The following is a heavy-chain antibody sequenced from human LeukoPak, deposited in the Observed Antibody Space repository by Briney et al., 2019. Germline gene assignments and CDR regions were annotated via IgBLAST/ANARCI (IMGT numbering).Heavy chain of an antibody. J-gene: IGHJ5*02. Sequence: PGGSLRLSCAASGFTFSSYGMSWVRQAPGKGLEWVSGISGSGGSTYYAESVKGRFTISRDNSKNTLYLQMNSLRAEDTAVYYCPKENRAVVLPANWFDPWGQGTLVTISS. CDR1: GFTFSSYG. D-gene: IGHD2-2*01. V-gene: IGHV3-23*01. CDR3: PKENRAVVLPANWFDP. CDR2: ISGSGGST.